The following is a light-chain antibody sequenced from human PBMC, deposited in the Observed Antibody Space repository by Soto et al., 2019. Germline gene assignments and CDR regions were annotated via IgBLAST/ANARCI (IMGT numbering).Light chain of an antibody. V-gene: IGKV1-5*01. Sequence: DIQMTQSPTTLSASVGDRVTITCRASQSISTSLAWYQQKPGKAPNLLIYDASSLQSGVPFRFSGSGSGTDFTLTINSLQPDDYATYYCQQYNSYLGTFGQGTKVDSK. CDR2: DAS. J-gene: IGKJ1*01. CDR1: QSISTS. CDR3: QQYNSYLGT.